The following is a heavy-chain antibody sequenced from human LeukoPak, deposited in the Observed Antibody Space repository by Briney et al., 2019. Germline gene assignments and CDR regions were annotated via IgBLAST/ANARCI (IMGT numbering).Heavy chain of an antibody. CDR3: ARVRGYDILTGYYSPYLDY. J-gene: IGHJ4*02. CDR1: GFTFSSYW. Sequence: GGSLRLSCAASGFTFSSYWMSWVRQAPGKGLEWVANIKQDGSEKYYVDSVKGRFTISRDNAKNSLYLQMNSLRAEDTAVYYCARVRGYDILTGYYSPYLDYWGQGTLVTVSS. D-gene: IGHD3-9*01. CDR2: IKQDGSEK. V-gene: IGHV3-7*01.